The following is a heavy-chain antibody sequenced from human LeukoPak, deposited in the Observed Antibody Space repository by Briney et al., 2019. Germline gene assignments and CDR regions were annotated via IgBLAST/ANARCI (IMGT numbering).Heavy chain of an antibody. CDR2: IYYSGGT. D-gene: IGHD5-18*01. V-gene: IGHV4-31*03. J-gene: IGHJ3*02. CDR3: ARSRDTILRADVFDI. Sequence: SETLSLTCTVSGGSITSGTYYWTWIRHHPGKGLEWIGYIYYSGGTQYNPSLRSRVTMSVDTSKSQFSLKLSSVTAADTAVDLCARSRDTILRADVFDIWGQGTMVTVSS. CDR1: GGSITSGTYY.